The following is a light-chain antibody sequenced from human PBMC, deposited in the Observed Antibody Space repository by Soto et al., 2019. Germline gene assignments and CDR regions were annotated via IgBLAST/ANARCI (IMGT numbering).Light chain of an antibody. Sequence: IQLTQSPSTLPASVADRVTLTCRASESISNWLAWYQHKPGTAPKLLIYHASILETAVPSRFSANGSGTEFTLTISSLQPSDFATYYCQQYRTYSFGQGSRVDIK. CDR1: ESISNW. V-gene: IGKV1-5*01. CDR3: QQYRTYS. CDR2: HAS. J-gene: IGKJ1*01.